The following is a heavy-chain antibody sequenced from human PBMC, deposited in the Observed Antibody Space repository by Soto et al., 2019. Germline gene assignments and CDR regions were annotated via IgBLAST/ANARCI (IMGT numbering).Heavy chain of an antibody. D-gene: IGHD6-19*01. J-gene: IGHJ4*02. CDR3: ARDLGRGWYEPFAY. Sequence: PGGSLRVSCAASGFTFSSYGMHWVRQAPGKGLEWVAVIWYDGSNKYYADSVKGRFTISRDNSKSTLYLQMNSLRAEDTAVYYCARDLGRGWYEPFAYWGQGTLVTVSS. CDR2: IWYDGSNK. CDR1: GFTFSSYG. V-gene: IGHV3-33*01.